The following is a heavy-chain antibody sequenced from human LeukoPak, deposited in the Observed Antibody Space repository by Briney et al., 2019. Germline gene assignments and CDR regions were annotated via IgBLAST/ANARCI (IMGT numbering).Heavy chain of an antibody. Sequence: GGSLRLSCAASGCTFSSYATSWVRQAPGKGQELVSAISGSGGSTYYADSVKGRFTISRDNSKNTLYLQMNSLRAEDTAVYYCAKDQTYSGYDPVFDYWGQGTLVTVSS. CDR1: GCTFSSYA. CDR3: AKDQTYSGYDPVFDY. CDR2: ISGSGGST. V-gene: IGHV3-23*01. D-gene: IGHD5-12*01. J-gene: IGHJ4*02.